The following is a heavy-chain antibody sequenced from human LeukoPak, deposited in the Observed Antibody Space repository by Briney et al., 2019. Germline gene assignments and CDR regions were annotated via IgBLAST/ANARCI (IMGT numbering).Heavy chain of an antibody. CDR3: AKTVSGSYSYQGGDY. Sequence: PGGSLRLSCAACGFTFSSYAMSWVRQAPGKGLEWVSAISGSGENTNYADSVKGRFTMSRDNSRNMLYLQMNSLRDEDTAKYYCAKTVSGSYSYQGGDYWGQGTLVTVSS. V-gene: IGHV3-23*01. J-gene: IGHJ4*02. CDR2: ISGSGENT. CDR1: GFTFSSYA. D-gene: IGHD3-16*02.